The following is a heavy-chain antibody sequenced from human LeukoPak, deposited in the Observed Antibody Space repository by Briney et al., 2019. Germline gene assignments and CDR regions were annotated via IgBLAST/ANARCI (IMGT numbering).Heavy chain of an antibody. Sequence: PGRSLRLSCAASGFTFSSYGMPWVRQAPGEGLEWVAVIWYDGSNKYYADSVKGRFTISRDNSKNTLYLQMNSLRAEDTAVYYCARGRAGVAYGRYYYYGMDVWGQGTTVTVSS. V-gene: IGHV3-33*01. CDR1: GFTFSSYG. D-gene: IGHD3-3*01. CDR3: ARGRAGVAYGRYYYYGMDV. CDR2: IWYDGSNK. J-gene: IGHJ6*02.